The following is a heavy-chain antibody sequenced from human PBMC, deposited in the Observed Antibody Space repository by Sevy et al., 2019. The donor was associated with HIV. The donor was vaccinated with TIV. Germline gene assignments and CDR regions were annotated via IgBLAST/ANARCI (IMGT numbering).Heavy chain of an antibody. J-gene: IGHJ4*02. CDR1: GYTFTGYY. Sequence: ASVKVARKASGYTFTGYYVHWLRQAPGQGLEWMGCINPKTGGTYFAKKFQDRVTMTTGTSITTAYMELSGLRFDDTAVYYCARMGDYFDTSGYYPLKYWGQGTLVTVSS. V-gene: IGHV1-2*02. CDR2: INPKTGGT. D-gene: IGHD3-22*01. CDR3: ARMGDYFDTSGYYPLKY.